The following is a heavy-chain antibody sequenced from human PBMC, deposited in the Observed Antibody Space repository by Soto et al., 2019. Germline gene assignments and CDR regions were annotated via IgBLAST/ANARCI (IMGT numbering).Heavy chain of an antibody. CDR1: GFTFSSYA. D-gene: IGHD3-22*01. CDR3: ARAHYYDRSVGFEI. V-gene: IGHV3-30-3*01. CDR2: ISYDGSNK. Sequence: GSLRLSCAASGFTFSSYAMHWVRQAPGKGLEWVAVISYDGSNKYYADSVKGRFTISRDNSKNTLYLQMNSLRAEDTAVYYCARAHYYDRSVGFEIWGQGTMVTVAS. J-gene: IGHJ3*02.